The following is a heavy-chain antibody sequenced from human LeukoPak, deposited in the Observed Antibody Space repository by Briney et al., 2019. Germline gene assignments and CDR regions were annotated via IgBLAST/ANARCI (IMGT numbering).Heavy chain of an antibody. CDR3: TPKVIRGNRGADYDA. V-gene: IGHV3-30*03. Sequence: QTGGSLRLSCAASGVTFSSYGMHWVRQAPGKGLEWVALISSDGNDKLYGDSVKGRFTISRDDSKSTLYLQMNSLRAEDTAVYYCTPKVIRGNRGADYDAWGQGTLVTVSS. CDR1: GVTFSSYG. D-gene: IGHD5-12*01. J-gene: IGHJ5*02. CDR2: ISSDGNDK.